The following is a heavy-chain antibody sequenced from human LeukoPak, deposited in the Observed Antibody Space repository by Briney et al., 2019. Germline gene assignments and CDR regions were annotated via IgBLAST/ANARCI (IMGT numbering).Heavy chain of an antibody. V-gene: IGHV3-23*01. CDR1: GFTFSSYA. J-gene: IGHJ4*02. D-gene: IGHD6-19*01. CDR3: ARVDPYSSGWYWFDY. CDR2: ISGSGGST. Sequence: SGGSLRLSCAASGFTFSSYAMSWVRQAPGKGLEWASAISGSGGSTYYADSVKGRFTISRDNSKNTLYLQMNSLRAEDTAVYYCARVDPYSSGWYWFDYWGQGTLVTVSS.